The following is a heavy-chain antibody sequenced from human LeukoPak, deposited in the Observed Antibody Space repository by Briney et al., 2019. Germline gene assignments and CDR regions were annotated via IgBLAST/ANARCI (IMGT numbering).Heavy chain of an antibody. V-gene: IGHV3-7*03. Sequence: GSLRLSCVASGLTSSNYWMSWVRQAPGKGLEWVANIKLDGSAENCVDSLKGRFTISTDNAKNSLYLQMHSLRVEDTAVYYCARDKSRPYGMDVWGQGTTVTVSS. J-gene: IGHJ6*02. CDR2: IKLDGSAE. CDR1: GLTSSNYW. CDR3: ARDKSRPYGMDV.